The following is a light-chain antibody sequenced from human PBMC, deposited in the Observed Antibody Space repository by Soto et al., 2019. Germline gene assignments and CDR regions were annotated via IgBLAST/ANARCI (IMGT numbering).Light chain of an antibody. J-gene: IGLJ2*01. CDR1: SSNIGAGYD. CDR3: QSYASSLGGSVV. V-gene: IGLV1-40*01. CDR2: GNS. Sequence: QSVLTQPPSVSGAPGQRVTISCTGSSSNIGAGYDVHWYQQLPGTAPKLLIYGNSNRPSGVPDRFSGSKSGTSASLAITGLQAEDEADYYCQSYASSLGGSVVFGGGTKLTVL.